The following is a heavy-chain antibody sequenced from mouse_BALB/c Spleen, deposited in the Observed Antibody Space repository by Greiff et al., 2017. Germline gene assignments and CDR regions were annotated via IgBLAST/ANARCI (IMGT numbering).Heavy chain of an antibody. D-gene: IGHD4-1*01. CDR3: ASLGRFAY. CDR2: INPSTGYT. V-gene: IGHV1-7*01. J-gene: IGHJ3*01. Sequence: VKVVESGAELAKPGASVKMSCKASGYTFTSYWMHWVKQRPGQGLEWIGYINPSTGYTEYNQKFKDKATLTADKSSSTAYMQLSSLTSEDSAVYYCASLGRFAYWGQGTLVTVSA. CDR1: GYTFTSYW.